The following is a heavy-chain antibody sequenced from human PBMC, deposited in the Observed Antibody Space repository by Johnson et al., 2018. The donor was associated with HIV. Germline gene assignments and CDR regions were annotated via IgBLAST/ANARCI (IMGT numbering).Heavy chain of an antibody. CDR1: GFTFSSYW. V-gene: IGHV3-52*01. J-gene: IGHJ3*02. D-gene: IGHD6-13*01. CDR3: ASSNVVGYSNYPDAFDI. Sequence: VQLVESGGGLVQPGGSLRLSCAASGFTFSSYWMHWVCQAPEKGLEWGADIKCDGSEKYYVDSVRGRCAIPRDNSKNTLYLQMNSLRGEDTAVYYCASSNVVGYSNYPDAFDIWGQGTMVTVSS. CDR2: IKCDGSEK.